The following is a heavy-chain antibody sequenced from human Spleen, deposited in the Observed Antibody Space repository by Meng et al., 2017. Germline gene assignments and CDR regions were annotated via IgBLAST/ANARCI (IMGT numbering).Heavy chain of an antibody. D-gene: IGHD3-22*01. J-gene: IGHJ4*02. CDR2: INHSGST. Sequence: SETLSLTCAVYGGSFSGYYWSWIRQPPGKGLEWIGEINHSGSTNYNPSLKSRVTISVDTSKNQFSLKLSSVTAADTAVYYCARRPPYYYDSSGDYWGQGTLVTVSS. V-gene: IGHV4-34*01. CDR3: ARRPPYYYDSSGDY. CDR1: GGSFSGYY.